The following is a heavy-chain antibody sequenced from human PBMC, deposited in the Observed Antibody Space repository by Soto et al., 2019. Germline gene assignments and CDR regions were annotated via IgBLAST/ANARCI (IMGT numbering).Heavy chain of an antibody. CDR3: AREKSYGYADY. J-gene: IGHJ4*02. V-gene: IGHV1-8*01. CDR2: MNPNSGNT. Sequence: QVQLVPSGAEVKKPGASVKVSCKASGYSFTSYDINWVRQATGQGLEWMGWMNPNSGNTGYAQKFQGGVAMTRNTSISKAYMELSSLRSEDTAVYYGAREKSYGYADYWGQGTLVTVSS. D-gene: IGHD5-18*01. CDR1: GYSFTSYD.